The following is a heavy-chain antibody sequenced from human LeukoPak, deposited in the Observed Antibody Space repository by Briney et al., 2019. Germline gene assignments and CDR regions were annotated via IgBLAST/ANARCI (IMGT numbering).Heavy chain of an antibody. CDR3: AKDYFYDSSGDLAVYFDY. CDR2: ISYDGSNK. V-gene: IGHV3-30*18. J-gene: IGHJ4*02. CDR1: GFTLSRYG. D-gene: IGHD3-22*01. Sequence: GGSLRLSCAASGFTLSRYGMHCVRQAPRKGLEWGAVISYDGSNKYYADSVKGRFTISRDNSMNTLYLQMNSLRAEHTDVYYCAKDYFYDSSGDLAVYFDYWGQGTLVTVSS.